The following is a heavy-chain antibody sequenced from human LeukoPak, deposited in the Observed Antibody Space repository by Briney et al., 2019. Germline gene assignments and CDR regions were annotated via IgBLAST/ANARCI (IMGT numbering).Heavy chain of an antibody. J-gene: IGHJ3*02. CDR3: ARDWLREGAFDI. Sequence: PGGSLRLSCAASGFKFSSYSMKWVRQAPGKGLEWVSFISSSSSYIYYADSLKGRFTISRDNAKNSLYLQMNSLRAEDTAVYYCARDWLREGAFDIWGQGTMVTVSS. D-gene: IGHD5-12*01. V-gene: IGHV3-21*04. CDR2: ISSSSSYI. CDR1: GFKFSSYS.